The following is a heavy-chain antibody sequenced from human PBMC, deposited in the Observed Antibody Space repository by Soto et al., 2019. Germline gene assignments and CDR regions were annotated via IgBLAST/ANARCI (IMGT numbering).Heavy chain of an antibody. Sequence: SQTLSLTCAISGDSVSSNSAAWSWIRQPPGKGLEWIGYIYYSGSTNYNPSLKSRVTISVDTSKNQFSLKLSSVTAADTAVYYCARVYGGAFDYWGQGTXVTVSS. CDR2: IYYSGST. J-gene: IGHJ4*02. D-gene: IGHD4-17*01. CDR3: ARVYGGAFDY. CDR1: GDSVSSNSAA. V-gene: IGHV4-61*01.